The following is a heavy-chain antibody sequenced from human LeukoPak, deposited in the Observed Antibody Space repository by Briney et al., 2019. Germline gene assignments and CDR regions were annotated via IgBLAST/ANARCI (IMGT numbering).Heavy chain of an antibody. D-gene: IGHD6-19*01. V-gene: IGHV4-38-2*02. CDR1: GYSISSGYY. CDR2: IYHSGST. CDR3: ARALYSSGWGYFDY. Sequence: SETLSLTCTISGYSISSGYYWGCIRPPPGKGLEWIGSIYHSGSTYYNPSLKSRVTISLDTSKNQFSLKLSSVTAADTAVYYCARALYSSGWGYFDYWGQGTLVTASS. J-gene: IGHJ4*02.